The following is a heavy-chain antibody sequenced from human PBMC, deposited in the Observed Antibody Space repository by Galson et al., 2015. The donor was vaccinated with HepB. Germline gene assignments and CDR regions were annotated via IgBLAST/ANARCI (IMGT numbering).Heavy chain of an antibody. CDR1: GYTLTELS. CDR3: ATTSTLVGATWDAFDI. V-gene: IGHV1-24*01. CDR2: FDPEDGET. J-gene: IGHJ3*02. Sequence: SCKVSGYTLTELSMHWVRQAPGKGLEWMGGFDPEDGETIYAQKFQGRVTMTEDTSTDTAYMELSSLRSEDTAVYYCATTSTLVGATWDAFDIWGQGTMVTVSS. D-gene: IGHD1-26*01.